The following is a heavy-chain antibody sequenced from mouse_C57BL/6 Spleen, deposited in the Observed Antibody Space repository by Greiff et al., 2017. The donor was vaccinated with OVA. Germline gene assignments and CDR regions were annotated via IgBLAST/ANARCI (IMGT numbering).Heavy chain of an antibody. D-gene: IGHD2-3*01. V-gene: IGHV1-22*01. CDR1: GYTFTDYN. Sequence: EVQLQQSGPELVKPGASVKMSCKASGYTFTDYNMHWVKQSHGKSLVWIGYINPNNGGTSYNQKFKGKATLTVNKSSSTAYMERRSLTAEDSAVYYCASSPDGYLDYWGQGTTLTVSS. CDR2: INPNNGGT. CDR3: ASSPDGYLDY. J-gene: IGHJ2*01.